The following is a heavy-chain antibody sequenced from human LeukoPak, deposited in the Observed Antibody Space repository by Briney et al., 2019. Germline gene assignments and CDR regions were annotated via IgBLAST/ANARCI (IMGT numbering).Heavy chain of an antibody. CDR1: GGSFSGYY. J-gene: IGHJ3*02. Sequence: PSETLSLTCAVYGGSFSGYYWSWIRQPPGKGLEWIGEINHSGSTNYNPSLKSRVTISVDTSKNQFSLKLSSVTAADTAVYYCARGPLRIQYSSGWYDAFDIWGQGTMVTVSS. D-gene: IGHD6-19*01. V-gene: IGHV4-34*01. CDR2: INHSGST. CDR3: ARGPLRIQYSSGWYDAFDI.